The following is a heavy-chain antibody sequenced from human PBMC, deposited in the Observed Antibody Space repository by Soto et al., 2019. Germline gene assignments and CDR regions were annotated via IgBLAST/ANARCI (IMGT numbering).Heavy chain of an antibody. Sequence: SSETLSVTCTVSCGSISSGSYYWGWIRQPPGKGLEWIGSIYYSGSTYYNPSLKSRVTISVDTSKNQFSLKLSSVTAADTAVYYCARDSSSWYWGKYYYYYYGMDVWGQGTTVT. D-gene: IGHD6-13*01. J-gene: IGHJ6*02. CDR2: IYYSGST. CDR1: CGSISSGSYY. CDR3: ARDSSSWYWGKYYYYYYGMDV. V-gene: IGHV4-39*01.